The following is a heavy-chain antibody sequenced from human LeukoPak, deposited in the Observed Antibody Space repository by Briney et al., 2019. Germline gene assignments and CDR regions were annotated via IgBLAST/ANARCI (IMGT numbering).Heavy chain of an antibody. V-gene: IGHV4-39*01. Sequence: PSETLSFTCTVSGGSISSRSYYWGWIRQPPGKGLEWIGSIYYSGSTYYNPSLKSRVTISVDTSKNQFSLKLSSVTAADTAVYYCARIYSSGWFDPWGQGTLVTVSS. D-gene: IGHD6-25*01. CDR1: GGSISSRSYY. CDR2: IYYSGST. J-gene: IGHJ5*02. CDR3: ARIYSSGWFDP.